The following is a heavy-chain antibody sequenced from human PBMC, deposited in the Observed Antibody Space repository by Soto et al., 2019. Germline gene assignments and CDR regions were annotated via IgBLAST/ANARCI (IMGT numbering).Heavy chain of an antibody. D-gene: IGHD1-26*01. J-gene: IGHJ4*02. CDR2: ISAYNDDT. CDR3: ARDRRLHGFGGASDY. V-gene: IGHV1-18*01. Sequence: QVQLVQSGAEVKKPGASVKVSCKASGYTFTSYGISWVRQAPGQGLEWMGWISAYNDDTNYAQKLQGRVTMTTDTSTSTAYMELRSLRSDDTAVYYCARDRRLHGFGGASDYWGQGTLVTVSS. CDR1: GYTFTSYG.